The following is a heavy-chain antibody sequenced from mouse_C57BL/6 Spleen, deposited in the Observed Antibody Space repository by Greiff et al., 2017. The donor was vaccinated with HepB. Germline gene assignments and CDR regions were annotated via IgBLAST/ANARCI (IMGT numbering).Heavy chain of an antibody. Sequence: EMKLVESGPELVKPGASVKISCKASGYSFTGYYMNWVKQSPEKSLEWIGEINPSTGGTTYNQKFKAKATLTVDKSSSTAYMQLKSLTSEDSAVYYCARLIYGEAMDYWGQGTSVTVSS. CDR1: GYSFTGYY. CDR2: INPSTGGT. D-gene: IGHD1-1*02. J-gene: IGHJ4*01. V-gene: IGHV1-42*01. CDR3: ARLIYGEAMDY.